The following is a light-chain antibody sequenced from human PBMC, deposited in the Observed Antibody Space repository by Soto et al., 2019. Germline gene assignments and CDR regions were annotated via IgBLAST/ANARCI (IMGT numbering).Light chain of an antibody. CDR1: SNDVGHSSF. CDR3: NAQADNGKHV. CDR2: EVS. Sequence: QSALTQPPSASGSPGQSVTISCTGNSNDVGHSSFISWYQQHPGKGPKLIIHEVSKRPSGVPDRFSGSKSGNTASLSVSGLQDEDEDDYFCNAQADNGKHVFGTGTKLTVL. J-gene: IGLJ1*01. V-gene: IGLV2-8*01.